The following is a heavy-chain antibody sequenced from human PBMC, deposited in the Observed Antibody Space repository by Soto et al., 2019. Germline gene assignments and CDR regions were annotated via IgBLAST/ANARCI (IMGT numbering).Heavy chain of an antibody. CDR3: TTDYWRDYYDSSGYLGY. V-gene: IGHV3-15*01. CDR1: GFTFSNAW. D-gene: IGHD3-22*01. J-gene: IGHJ4*02. Sequence: GSLRLSCAASGFTFSNAWMSWVRQAPGKGLEWVGRIKSKTDGGTTDYAAPVKGRFTISRDDSKNTLYLQMNSLKTEDTAVYYCTTDYWRDYYDSSGYLGYWGQGTLVTVSS. CDR2: IKSKTDGGTT.